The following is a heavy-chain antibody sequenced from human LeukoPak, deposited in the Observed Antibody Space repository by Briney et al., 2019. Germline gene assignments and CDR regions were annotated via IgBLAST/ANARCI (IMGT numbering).Heavy chain of an antibody. D-gene: IGHD6-25*01. CDR2: VSTTGSHT. CDR3: ARGGGYAFDI. CDR1: GFVFSDYF. Sequence: PGGSQRLSCAASGFVFSDYFISWVRQAPGKGLEWLSYVSTTGSHTNYADSVKGRFTISRDNVKKSLYLQMNSLRPDDTAVYYCARGGGYAFDIWGQGTAVTVSS. J-gene: IGHJ3*02. V-gene: IGHV3-11*05.